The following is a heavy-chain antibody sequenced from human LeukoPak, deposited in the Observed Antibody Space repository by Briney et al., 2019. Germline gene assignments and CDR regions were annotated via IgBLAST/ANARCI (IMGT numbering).Heavy chain of an antibody. CDR3: ARVITASDLFDY. Sequence: SETLSLTCTVSGGSISSGSYYWSWIRQPAGKGLEWIGRIYTSGNTNYNPSLKSRVTISVDSSKNQFSLRLSSVTAADTAVYYCARVITASDLFDYWGQGTLVTVSS. V-gene: IGHV4-61*02. J-gene: IGHJ4*02. CDR2: IYTSGNT. CDR1: GGSISSGSYY. D-gene: IGHD6-13*01.